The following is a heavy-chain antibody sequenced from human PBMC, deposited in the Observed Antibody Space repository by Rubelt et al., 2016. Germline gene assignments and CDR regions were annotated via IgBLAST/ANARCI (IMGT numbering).Heavy chain of an antibody. CDR1: GFTFSNYR. CDR2: ISSTSGHI. V-gene: IGHV3-21*01. J-gene: IGHJ4*02. CDR3: VGGDRRDY. Sequence: GGGLVKPGGSLRLSCAASGFTFSNYRMTWVRQAPGKGLEWVSSISSTSGHIHYADSLKGRFTISRDNAKNSLFLQMNSLRAEDTALYYCVGGDRRDYWGQGTLVTVSS.